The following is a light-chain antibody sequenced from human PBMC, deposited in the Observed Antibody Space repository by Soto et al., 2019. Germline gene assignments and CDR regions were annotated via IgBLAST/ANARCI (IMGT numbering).Light chain of an antibody. CDR1: QSARSSN. Sequence: IVMTQSPATLSVSPGERATLSCRASQSARSSNLACFQQNPAHAPRVLIFDASFRATGIPDRFSGSGSGADFTLTISRLEAEDFAVYYCQHYGNSTWTFGQGTKVDIK. V-gene: IGKV3-20*01. J-gene: IGKJ1*01. CDR3: QHYGNSTWT. CDR2: DAS.